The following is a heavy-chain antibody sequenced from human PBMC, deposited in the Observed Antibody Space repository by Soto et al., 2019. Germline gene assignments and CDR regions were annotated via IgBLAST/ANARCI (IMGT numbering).Heavy chain of an antibody. Sequence: GGSLRLSCAASEFTVSSNYMSWVRQAPGKGLEWVSTIFSGGSTYYADSVKGRFTISRDTSRNTLYLQMNSLRAEDTAVYYCERDSTDQRGGDSWGQGTLVTVSS. CDR3: ERDSTDQRGGDS. CDR2: IFSGGST. V-gene: IGHV3-53*01. D-gene: IGHD4-17*01. J-gene: IGHJ4*02. CDR1: EFTVSSNY.